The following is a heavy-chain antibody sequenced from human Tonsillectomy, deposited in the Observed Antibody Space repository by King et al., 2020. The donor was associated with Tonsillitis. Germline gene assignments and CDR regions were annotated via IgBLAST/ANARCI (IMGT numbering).Heavy chain of an antibody. V-gene: IGHV3-48*01. CDR1: GVTFSRDS. CDR2: IDSRSDRI. CDR3: ARAPMVLGVITHFDY. D-gene: IGHD3-10*01. J-gene: IGHJ4*02. Sequence: VQLVQSGGGLVQPGGSLRLSCAASGVTFSRDSMSWVRQAPGKGLEWVAYIDSRSDRIYYADSVKGRFTISRDNARNSLYLQMHSLRAEDTALYYCARAPMVLGVITHFDYWGQGTLVTVSS.